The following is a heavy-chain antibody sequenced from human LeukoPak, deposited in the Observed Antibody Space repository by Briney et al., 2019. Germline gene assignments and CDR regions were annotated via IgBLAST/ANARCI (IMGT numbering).Heavy chain of an antibody. CDR1: GFTFSTYS. CDR2: ISSSSSTI. CDR3: ARGSHYFDY. V-gene: IGHV3-48*02. J-gene: IGHJ4*02. D-gene: IGHD3-10*01. Sequence: PGGSLRLSCAASGFTFSTYSMVWVRQAPGKGLEWVSYISSSSSTISYADSVKGRFTISRDNAKNSLYLQMNSLRDEDTAVYCCARGSHYFDYWGQGTLATVSS.